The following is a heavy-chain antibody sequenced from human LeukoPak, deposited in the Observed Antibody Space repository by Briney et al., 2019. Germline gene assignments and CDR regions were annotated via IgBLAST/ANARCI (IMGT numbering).Heavy chain of an antibody. CDR3: ARAYDSSGYFCY. CDR2: INHSGST. CDR1: GGSFSGYY. V-gene: IGHV4-34*01. J-gene: IGHJ4*02. Sequence: SETLSLTCAVYGGSFSGYYWSWIRQPPGKGLEWIGEINHSGSTNYNPSLKSRVTISVDTSKNQFSLKLSSVTAADTAVYYCARAYDSSGYFCYWGQGTLVTVSS. D-gene: IGHD3-22*01.